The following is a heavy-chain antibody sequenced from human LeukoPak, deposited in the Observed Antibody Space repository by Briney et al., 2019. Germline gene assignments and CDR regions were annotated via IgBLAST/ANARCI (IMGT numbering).Heavy chain of an antibody. CDR3: AREPTSGREPTSGRPLDY. CDR2: IYSSGSN. J-gene: IGHJ4*02. D-gene: IGHD5-12*01. Sequence: KPSETLSLTCTVSGGSISGYFWSWIRQPAGKGLEWIGRIYSSGSNNYNPSLKSRVTMSLDTSKNHLSLNLGSVTAADTAVYYCAREPTSGREPTSGRPLDYWGQGTLVTVSS. V-gene: IGHV4-4*07. CDR1: GGSISGYF.